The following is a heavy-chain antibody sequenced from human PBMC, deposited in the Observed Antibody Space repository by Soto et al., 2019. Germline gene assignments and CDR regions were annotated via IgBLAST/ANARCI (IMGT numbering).Heavy chain of an antibody. V-gene: IGHV4-34*01. CDR1: GGYFRCYD. CDR2: INHSGST. Sequence: PSETQSVTCAVYGGYFRCYDWSWIRQTPGKGLEWIGEINHSGSTNYNPSLKSRVTISVDTSKNQFSLKLSSVTAADTAVYYCARMGPPSGYCSSTSCPRGRLSTRDYWGQGTLVTVSS. J-gene: IGHJ4*02. CDR3: ARMGPPSGYCSSTSCPRGRLSTRDY. D-gene: IGHD2-2*01.